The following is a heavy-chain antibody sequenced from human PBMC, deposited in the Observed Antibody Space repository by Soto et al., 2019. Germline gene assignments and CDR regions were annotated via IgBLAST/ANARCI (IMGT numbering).Heavy chain of an antibody. D-gene: IGHD3-10*01. J-gene: IGHJ4*02. CDR3: ARENTMVRGVINPLDY. Sequence: PSQTLSLTCAISGDSVSSHEAVWNWIRQSPSRGLEWLGRTYYRSKWYDDYAVSVKSRITINPDTSKNQFSLHLNSVTPEDTAVYYCARENTMVRGVINPLDYWGQGTLVTVSS. V-gene: IGHV6-1*01. CDR2: TYYRSKWYD. CDR1: GDSVSSHEAV.